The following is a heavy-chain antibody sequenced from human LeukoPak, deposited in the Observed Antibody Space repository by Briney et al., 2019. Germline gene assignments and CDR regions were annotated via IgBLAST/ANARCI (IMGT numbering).Heavy chain of an antibody. Sequence: ASVKVSFKASGYTFTSYYMHWVRQAPGQGLEWMGIINPSGGSTSYAQKFQGRVTMTRDTSTSTVYMELSSLRSEDTAVYYCARSIVYYYDSSGYYSLDYWGQETLVTVSS. CDR2: INPSGGST. V-gene: IGHV1-46*01. D-gene: IGHD3-22*01. J-gene: IGHJ4*02. CDR1: GYTFTSYY. CDR3: ARSIVYYYDSSGYYSLDY.